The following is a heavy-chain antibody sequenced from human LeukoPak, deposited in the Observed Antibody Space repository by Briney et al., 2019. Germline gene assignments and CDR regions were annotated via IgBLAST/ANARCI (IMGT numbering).Heavy chain of an antibody. CDR3: ARNRGNQQFDL. CDR1: GFTFSDYW. J-gene: IGHJ4*02. V-gene: IGHV3-7*01. D-gene: IGHD1-14*01. CDR2: IKQDGSQK. Sequence: GGSLRLSCAASGFTFSDYWVDWVRQPPGKGLEGVAIIKQDGSQKNYLESVEGRFTISRDNAKKSLLLQMNNLRPEDTAVYYCARNRGNQQFDLWGQGTLVTVSS.